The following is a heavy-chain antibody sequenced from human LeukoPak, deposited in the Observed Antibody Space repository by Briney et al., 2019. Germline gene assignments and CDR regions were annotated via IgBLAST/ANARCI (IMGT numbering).Heavy chain of an antibody. D-gene: IGHD3-22*01. J-gene: IGHJ4*02. CDR1: GFTFSNSW. Sequence: GGSLRLSCAASGFTFSNSWMTWFRQTPGKGLEWVGNIKPDGSEIYYVDSVKGRFTISRDNAKNSLFLQMNSPRAEDTAVYYCARDRKGVGYYDSSGYLDYWGQGTLVTVSS. CDR2: IKPDGSEI. CDR3: ARDRKGVGYYDSSGYLDY. V-gene: IGHV3-7*01.